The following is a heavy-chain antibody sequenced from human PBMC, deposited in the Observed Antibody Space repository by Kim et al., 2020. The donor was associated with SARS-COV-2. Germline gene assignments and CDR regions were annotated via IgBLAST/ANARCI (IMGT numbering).Heavy chain of an antibody. D-gene: IGHD3-10*01. CDR3: ARHDSTYGYGGSESYQYYYCIDV. V-gene: IGHV4-39*01. Sequence: SETLSLTCTVSGGSISSSSYYWGWIRQPPGKGLEWIGSIYYSGSTYYNPSLKSRVTISVDTSKNQFSLKLSSVTAADTAVYYCARHDSTYGYGGSESYQYYYCIDVSGQGTTVTVAS. CDR1: GGSISSSSYY. J-gene: IGHJ6*02. CDR2: IYYSGST.